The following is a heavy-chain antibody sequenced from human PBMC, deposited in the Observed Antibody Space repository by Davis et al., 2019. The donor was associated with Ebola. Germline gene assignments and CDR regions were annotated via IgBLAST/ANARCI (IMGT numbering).Heavy chain of an antibody. CDR2: ISHHNGDT. CDR3: ARTTKTNIEDSGLGYNSFDS. CDR1: GGSFSDYF. J-gene: IGHJ5*01. Sequence: SETLSLTCAVYGGSFSDYFWSWIRQPPEKGLEWIGEISHHNGDTNYNPSLRSRVVISVDSSKNQFSLEISSVTAADTATYYCARTTKTNIEDSGLGYNSFDSWGQGVLVSVSS. D-gene: IGHD4-17*01. V-gene: IGHV4-34*01.